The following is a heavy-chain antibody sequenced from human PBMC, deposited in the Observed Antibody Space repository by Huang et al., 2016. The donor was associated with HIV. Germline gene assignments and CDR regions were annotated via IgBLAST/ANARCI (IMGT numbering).Heavy chain of an antibody. CDR2: IFYGGNT. Sequence: QLQLQESGPGLVKSSGTLSLTCTVSGGSMNSSYYYWGWIRQPPGEGLEWIASIFYGGNTFFNPSLKSRATISVDTAKSQFSLTLTSVTAADTAIYYCARMVRVSLYTKPPGGWFDPWGQGTKVSVSS. J-gene: IGHJ5*02. V-gene: IGHV4-39*01. CDR3: ARMVRVSLYTKPPGGWFDP. D-gene: IGHD3-10*01. CDR1: GGSMNSSYYY.